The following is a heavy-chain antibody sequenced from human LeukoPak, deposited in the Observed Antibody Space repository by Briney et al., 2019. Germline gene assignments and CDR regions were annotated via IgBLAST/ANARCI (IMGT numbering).Heavy chain of an antibody. D-gene: IGHD4-11*01. CDR2: IYTSGST. V-gene: IGHV4-61*02. J-gene: IGHJ3*02. Sequence: PSQTLSLTCTVSGGSISSGSYYWSWIRQPAGKGLEWIGRIYTSGSTNYNPSLKSRVTISVDTSKNQFSLKLSSVTAADTAVYYCARFASNYHRFDAFDIWGQGTMVTVSS. CDR1: GGSISSGSYY. CDR3: ARFASNYHRFDAFDI.